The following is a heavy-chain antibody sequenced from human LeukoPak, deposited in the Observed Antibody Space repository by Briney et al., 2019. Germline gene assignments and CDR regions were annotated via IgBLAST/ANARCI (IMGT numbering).Heavy chain of an antibody. CDR2: INPKSGGT. CDR3: ACAYSGSDLSQFDY. D-gene: IGHD5-12*01. Sequence: PGGSLKLSCTASGFTFNDYCMRWVRQTPGQGLKWMGWINPKSGGTIAAQKSKGRVTVTRVTSINTAYMELSRMRYDDTAVYYCACAYSGSDLSQFDYWGQGTLVTVSS. CDR1: GFTFNDYC. J-gene: IGHJ4*02. V-gene: IGHV1-2*02.